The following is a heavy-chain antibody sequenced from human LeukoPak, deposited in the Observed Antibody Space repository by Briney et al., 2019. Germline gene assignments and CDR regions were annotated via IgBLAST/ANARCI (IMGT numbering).Heavy chain of an antibody. Sequence: GGSLRLSCEASGLTFSSYAMHWVRQAPGKGLEYVSAISSNGGSTYYANSVKGRFTISRGNSKNTLYLQMGSLRAEDTAVYYCARGSGGDEPRLDYWGQGTLVTVSS. CDR2: ISSNGGST. V-gene: IGHV3-64*01. D-gene: IGHD2-21*02. CDR1: GLTFSSYA. J-gene: IGHJ4*02. CDR3: ARGSGGDEPRLDY.